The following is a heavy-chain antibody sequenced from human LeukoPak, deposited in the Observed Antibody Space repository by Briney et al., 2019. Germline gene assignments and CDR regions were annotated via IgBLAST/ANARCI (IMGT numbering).Heavy chain of an antibody. CDR1: GYTFTSYY. V-gene: IGHV1-46*01. CDR2: INPSGGST. CDR3: ARGQQLVMWSYYYMDV. Sequence: ASVKVSCKASGYTFTSYYMHWVRQAPGQGLEWMGIINPSGGSTSYAQKFQGRVTMTRDMSTSTVYMELSSLRSEDTAVYYCARGQQLVMWSYYYMDVWGKGATVTVSS. J-gene: IGHJ6*03. D-gene: IGHD6-13*01.